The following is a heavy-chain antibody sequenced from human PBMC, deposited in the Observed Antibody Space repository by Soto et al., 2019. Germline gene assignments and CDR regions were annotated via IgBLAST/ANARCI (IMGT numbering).Heavy chain of an antibody. CDR1: GYTFTSYY. CDR3: ASWRGVYSYGLGAFDI. D-gene: IGHD5-18*01. V-gene: IGHV1-46*01. Sequence: ASVKVSCKASGYTFTSYYMHWVRQAPGQGLEWMGIINPSGGSTSYAQKFQGRVTMTTDTSTSTAYMELSSLRSDDTAVYYCASWRGVYSYGLGAFDIWGQGTMVTV. CDR2: INPSGGST. J-gene: IGHJ3*02.